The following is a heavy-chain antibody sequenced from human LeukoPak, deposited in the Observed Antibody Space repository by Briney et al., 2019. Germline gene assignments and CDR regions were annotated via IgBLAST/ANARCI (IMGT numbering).Heavy chain of an antibody. D-gene: IGHD2-15*01. V-gene: IGHV1-46*01. CDR2: INPSGGST. J-gene: IGHJ4*02. CDR1: GYTFTGYY. CDR3: ARETDIVVVVAASQYYFDY. Sequence: AASVKVSCKASGYTFTGYYMHWVRQAPGQGLEWMGIINPSGGSTSYAQKFQGRVTMTRDTSTSTVYMELSSLRSEDTAVYYCARETDIVVVVAASQYYFDYWGQGTLVTVSS.